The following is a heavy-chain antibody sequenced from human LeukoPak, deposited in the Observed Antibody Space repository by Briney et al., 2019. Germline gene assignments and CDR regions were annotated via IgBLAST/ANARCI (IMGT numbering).Heavy chain of an antibody. Sequence: GGSLRLSCVASGFTFSDYYMSWVRQPPGKGLEWVANIKQDGSEKYYVDSVKGRFTISRDNAKNSLFLQMNSLRAEDTAVYYCARAMTWGQGTLVSVSS. CDR2: IKQDGSEK. V-gene: IGHV3-7*01. CDR1: GFTFSDYY. J-gene: IGHJ5*02. CDR3: ARAMT.